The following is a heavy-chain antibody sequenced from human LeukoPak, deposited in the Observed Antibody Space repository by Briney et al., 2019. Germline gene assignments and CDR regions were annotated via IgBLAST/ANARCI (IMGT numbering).Heavy chain of an antibody. D-gene: IGHD6-6*01. CDR2: ISSSSSTI. Sequence: PGGSLSLSCAASGFTFSSYSMNWVLQAPGKGLEWVSYISSSSSTIYYADSVKGRFTIYRDNAKNSLYLQMNSLRAEDTAVYYCASGYSSSADDYWGQGTLVTVSS. CDR1: GFTFSSYS. V-gene: IGHV3-48*04. CDR3: ASGYSSSADDY. J-gene: IGHJ4*02.